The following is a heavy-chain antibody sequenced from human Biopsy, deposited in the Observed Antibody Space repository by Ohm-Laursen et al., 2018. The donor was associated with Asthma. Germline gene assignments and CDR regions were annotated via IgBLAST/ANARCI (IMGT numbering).Heavy chain of an antibody. Sequence: SVKVSCKTSGYTFNSAGITWVRRAPGQGLEWMGWISVYNGNTKVAQKLQDRVTMITDTSTSTAYMELRNLRSDDTAVYFCARAVDYSHYYGIDVWGQGTTVTVS. CDR2: ISVYNGNT. J-gene: IGHJ6*02. CDR3: ARAVDYSHYYGIDV. D-gene: IGHD3-10*01. V-gene: IGHV1-18*01. CDR1: GYTFNSAG.